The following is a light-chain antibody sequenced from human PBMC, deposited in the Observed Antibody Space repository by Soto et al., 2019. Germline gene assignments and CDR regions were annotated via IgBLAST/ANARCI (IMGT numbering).Light chain of an antibody. J-gene: IGKJ3*01. V-gene: IGKV3-15*01. CDR1: QSVSSN. CDR2: GAS. CDR3: QQYNNWPRIFT. Sequence: EIVMTQSPATLSVSPGERATLSCRANQSVSSNLAWYQQKPGQAPRLLIYGASSRATGIPARFSGSGSGTEFTLTISSLQSEDFVVYYCQQYNNWPRIFTFGPGTKVDIK.